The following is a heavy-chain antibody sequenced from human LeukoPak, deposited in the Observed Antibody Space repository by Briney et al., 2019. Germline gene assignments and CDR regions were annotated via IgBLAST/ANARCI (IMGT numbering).Heavy chain of an antibody. CDR2: ISGDGGST. V-gene: IGHV3-43*02. CDR3: AKDRSYTMVRGGETHYYYYYGMDV. Sequence: GGSLRLSCAASGFTFSSDSMNWVRQAPGKGLEWVSLISGDGGSTYYADSVKGRFTISRDNSKNSLYLQMNSLRTEDTALYYCAKDRSYTMVRGGETHYYYYYGMDVWGQGTTVTVSS. CDR1: GFTFSSDS. J-gene: IGHJ6*02. D-gene: IGHD3-10*01.